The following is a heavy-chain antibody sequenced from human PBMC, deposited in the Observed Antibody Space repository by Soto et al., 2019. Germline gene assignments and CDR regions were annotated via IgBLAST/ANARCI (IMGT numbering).Heavy chain of an antibody. CDR2: ISGSGGST. J-gene: IGHJ4*02. V-gene: IGHV3-23*01. CDR3: AKSSVPGSSWSANFDY. Sequence: PGGSLRLSCAASGFTFSSYAMSWVRQAPGEGLEWVSGISGSGGSTYYADSVEGRFTISRDNSKNTLYLQMNCLKAEDTAVYYCAKSSVPGSSWSANFDYWGQGTLVTVSS. CDR1: GFTFSSYA. D-gene: IGHD6-13*01.